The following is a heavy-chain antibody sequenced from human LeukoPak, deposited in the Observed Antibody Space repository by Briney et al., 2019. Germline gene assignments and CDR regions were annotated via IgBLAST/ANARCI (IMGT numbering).Heavy chain of an antibody. V-gene: IGHV3-30*01. Sequence: GGSLRLSCAASGFTFRSHGAHWVRQAPGKGLEWVAGISDDGRGTYYANSVKGRFIISRDNSKNTLFLQMNSLRVQDTAVYFCARQGSTLPSHYQSIDVWGEGTTVTVSS. CDR1: GFTFRSHG. J-gene: IGHJ6*03. CDR3: ARQGSTLPSHYQSIDV. D-gene: IGHD6-13*01. CDR2: ISDDGRGT.